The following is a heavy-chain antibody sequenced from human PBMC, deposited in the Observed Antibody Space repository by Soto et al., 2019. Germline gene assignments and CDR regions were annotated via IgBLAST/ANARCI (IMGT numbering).Heavy chain of an antibody. CDR3: ARRLFVRGTLGYYDY. D-gene: IGHD3-10*02. CDR1: NDSIRSDNW. CDR2: IFHSGSS. J-gene: IGHJ4*02. V-gene: IGHV4-4*02. Sequence: PSETLSLTCSVSNDSIRSDNWWSWVRQPPGKGLEWIGEIFHSGSSNNNPSLKSRVTLSVDKTKNEFSLKLSSVTAADTAVYYCARRLFVRGTLGYYDYWGQGTLVTVPS.